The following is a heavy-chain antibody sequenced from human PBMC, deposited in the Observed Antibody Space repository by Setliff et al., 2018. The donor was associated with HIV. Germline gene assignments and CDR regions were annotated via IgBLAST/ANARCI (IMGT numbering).Heavy chain of an antibody. Sequence: PSETMSLTCAVYGGSFSGYYWSCARQPPGKGLEWIGEIHHSGSTNNNPSLKSRVTISLAASKNQFSLKLRSVTVADTAVYFCARGPVVGFDSWGQGTLVTVSS. CDR2: IHHSGST. CDR1: GGSFSGYY. CDR3: ARGPVVGFDS. J-gene: IGHJ4*02. V-gene: IGHV4-34*01. D-gene: IGHD2-15*01.